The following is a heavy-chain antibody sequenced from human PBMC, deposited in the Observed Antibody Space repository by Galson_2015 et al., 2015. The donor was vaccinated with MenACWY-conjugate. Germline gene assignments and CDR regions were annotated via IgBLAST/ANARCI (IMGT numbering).Heavy chain of an antibody. Sequence: SVKVSCKASGYTFTGYYMHWVRQAPGQGLEWMGWINPNRGGTNYAQKFQGWVTMTRDTSISTAYMELSRLRSDDTAVYYCARDYGDYPDYYYGMDVWGQGTTVTVSS. J-gene: IGHJ6*02. D-gene: IGHD4-17*01. CDR1: GYTFTGYY. CDR3: ARDYGDYPDYYYGMDV. CDR2: INPNRGGT. V-gene: IGHV1-2*04.